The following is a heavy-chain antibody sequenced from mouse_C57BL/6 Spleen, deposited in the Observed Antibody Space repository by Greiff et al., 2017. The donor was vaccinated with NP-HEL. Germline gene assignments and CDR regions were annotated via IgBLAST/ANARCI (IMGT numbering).Heavy chain of an antibody. CDR1: GYTFTSYW. V-gene: IGHV1-52*01. CDR3: ARYGDYDYENYAMDY. D-gene: IGHD2-4*01. Sequence: QVQLQQPGAELVRPGSSVKLSCKASGYTFTSYWMHWVKQRPIQGLEWIGNIDPSDSETHYNQKFKDKATLTVDKSSSTAYMQLSSLTSEDSAVYYCARYGDYDYENYAMDYWGQGTSVTVSS. CDR2: IDPSDSET. J-gene: IGHJ4*01.